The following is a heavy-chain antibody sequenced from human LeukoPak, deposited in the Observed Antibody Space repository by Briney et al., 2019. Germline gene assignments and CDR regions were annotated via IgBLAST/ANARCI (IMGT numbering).Heavy chain of an antibody. D-gene: IGHD3-10*01. Sequence: SQTLSLTCTVSGGSISSGSYYWSWIRQPAGKGLEWIGRIYTSGSTNYNPSLKSRVTISVDTSKNQFSLKLSSVTAAHTAVYYCAREVVRGVVDYWGQGTLVTVSS. CDR2: IYTSGST. CDR3: AREVVRGVVDY. CDR1: GGSISSGSYY. V-gene: IGHV4-61*02. J-gene: IGHJ4*02.